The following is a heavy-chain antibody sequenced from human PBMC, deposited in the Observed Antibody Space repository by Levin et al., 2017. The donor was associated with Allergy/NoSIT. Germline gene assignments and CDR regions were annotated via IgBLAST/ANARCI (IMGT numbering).Heavy chain of an antibody. CDR1: GFTFSDYY. V-gene: IGHV3-11*03. D-gene: IGHD6-19*01. CDR2: ISSSSSYT. CDR3: ARSIAEAGYYYYGMDV. Sequence: GGSLRLSCAASGFTFSDYYMSWIRQAPGKGLEWVSYISSSSSYTNYADSVKGRFTISRDNAKNSLYLQMNSLRAEDTAVYYCARSIAEAGYYYYGMDVWGQGTTVTVSS. J-gene: IGHJ6*02.